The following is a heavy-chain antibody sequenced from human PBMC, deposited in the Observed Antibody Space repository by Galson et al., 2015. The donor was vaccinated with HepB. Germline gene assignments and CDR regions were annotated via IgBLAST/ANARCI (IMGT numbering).Heavy chain of an antibody. Sequence: SLRLSCAASGFTFSSYGMHWVRQAPGKGLEWVAVIWYDGSNKYYADSVKGRFTISRDNSKNTLYLQMNSLRAEDTAVYYCASSTYCSGGSCYSDAFDIWGQGTMVTVSS. D-gene: IGHD2-15*01. CDR2: IWYDGSNK. CDR3: ASSTYCSGGSCYSDAFDI. CDR1: GFTFSSYG. V-gene: IGHV3-33*01. J-gene: IGHJ3*02.